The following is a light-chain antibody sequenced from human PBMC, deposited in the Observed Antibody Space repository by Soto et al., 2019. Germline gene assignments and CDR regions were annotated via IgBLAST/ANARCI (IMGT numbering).Light chain of an antibody. CDR3: PSNERQLGGWV. Sequence: QSVLTQPPSVSGAPGQRVTISFAGSGSNIGAGYDVHWCQQLPGTAPKLLIYYNNNRPSGVPDRFSGSKSGTSASLAITGLQAEDEAGSCCPSNERQLGGWVFAGGTTVTVL. V-gene: IGLV1-40*01. CDR1: GSNIGAGYD. CDR2: YNN. J-gene: IGLJ3*02.